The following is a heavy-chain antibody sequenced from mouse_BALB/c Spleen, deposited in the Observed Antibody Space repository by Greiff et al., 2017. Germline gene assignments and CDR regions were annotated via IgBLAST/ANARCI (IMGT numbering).Heavy chain of an antibody. D-gene: IGHD2-1*01. V-gene: IGHV14-3*02. CDR3: AKGGYGNHYYAMDY. Sequence: EVQLQQSGAELVKPGASVKLSCTASGFNIKDTYMHWVKQRPEQGLEWIGRIDPANGNTKYDPKFQGKATITADTSSNTAYLQLSSLTSEDTAVYYCAKGGYGNHYYAMDYWGQGTSVTVSS. CDR2: IDPANGNT. CDR1: GFNIKDTY. J-gene: IGHJ4*01.